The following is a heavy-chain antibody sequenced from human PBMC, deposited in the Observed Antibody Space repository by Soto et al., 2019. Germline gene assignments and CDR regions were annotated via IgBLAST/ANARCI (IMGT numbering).Heavy chain of an antibody. J-gene: IGHJ6*02. V-gene: IGHV1-8*01. Sequence: ASVKVSCKASGYTFTSYDMNWVRQATGQGLEWMGWMNPNSGNTGYAQKFQGRVTMTRNTSISTAYMELSSLRSEDTAVYYCARWGTASYYYSGMDVLGQGTTVTVSS. CDR1: GYTFTSYD. CDR3: ARWGTASYYYSGMDV. D-gene: IGHD3-16*01. CDR2: MNPNSGNT.